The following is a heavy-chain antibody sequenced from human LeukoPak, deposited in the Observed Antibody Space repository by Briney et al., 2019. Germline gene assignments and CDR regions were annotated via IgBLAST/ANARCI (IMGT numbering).Heavy chain of an antibody. J-gene: IGHJ6*04. CDR3: AELGITMIGGV. D-gene: IGHD3-10*02. CDR1: DFTFSSYG. V-gene: IGHV3-30*02. Sequence: GGSLRLSCAASDFTFSSYGMHWVRQAPGKGLEWVTFMYDGSSKYYADSVKGRFTISRDNSNNSLYLQMNSLRAEDTAVYYCAELGITMIGGVWGKGTTVTISS. CDR2: MYDGSSK.